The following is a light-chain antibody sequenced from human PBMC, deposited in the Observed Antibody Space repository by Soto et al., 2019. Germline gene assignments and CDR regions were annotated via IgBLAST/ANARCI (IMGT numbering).Light chain of an antibody. V-gene: IGKV1-6*01. CDR1: QAIGND. CDR2: AAS. Sequence: AIEMTQTPSSLSASVGDRVTLTCRASQAIGNDLTWYQQKPGKAPNLLIFAASSLQSGVPSRFSGSGSGTDFTLTISSLQPEDFATYYCLQDYNSPLTFGQGTKLEIK. CDR3: LQDYNSPLT. J-gene: IGKJ2*01.